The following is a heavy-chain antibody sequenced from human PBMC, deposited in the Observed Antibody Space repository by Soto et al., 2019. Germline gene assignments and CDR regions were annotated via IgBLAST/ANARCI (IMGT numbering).Heavy chain of an antibody. J-gene: IGHJ4*02. CDR2: IIPIFGTA. CDR1: GGTFSSYA. CDR3: ARSYSSSIGAYDY. D-gene: IGHD6-6*01. V-gene: IGHV1-69*13. Sequence: AASVKVSCKXSGGTFSSYAISWVRQAPGQGLEWMGGIIPIFGTANYAQKFQGRVTITADESTSTAYMELSSLRSEDTAVYYCARSYSSSIGAYDYWGQGTLVTVSS.